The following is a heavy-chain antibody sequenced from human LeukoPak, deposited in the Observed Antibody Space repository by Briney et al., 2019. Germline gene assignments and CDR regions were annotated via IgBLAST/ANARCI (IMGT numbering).Heavy chain of an antibody. CDR1: GFTFTSSA. J-gene: IGHJ4*02. V-gene: IGHV1-58*01. CDR3: AADGGRIVGASNFDY. CDR2: IVVGSGNT. Sequence: GTSVKVSCKASGFTFTSSAVQWVRQARGQRLEWIGWIVVGSGNTNYAQKFQERVTITRDMSTSTAYMELSSLRPEDTAVYYCAADGGRIVGASNFDYWGQGTLVTVSS. D-gene: IGHD1-26*01.